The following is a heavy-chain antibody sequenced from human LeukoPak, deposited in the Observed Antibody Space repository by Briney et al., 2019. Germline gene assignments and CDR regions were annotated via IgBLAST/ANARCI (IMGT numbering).Heavy chain of an antibody. V-gene: IGHV3-21*01. D-gene: IGHD6-19*01. CDR2: ISSSSSNI. CDR1: GFTFSSYS. J-gene: IGHJ4*02. CDR3: ARDPGVAVAEQGY. Sequence: GGSLRLSCAASGFTFSSYSMSWVRQAPGKGLEWVSSISSSSSNIYYADSVKGRSTISRDNAKNSLYLQMNSLRAEDTTVYYCARDPGVAVAEQGYWGQGTLVTVSS.